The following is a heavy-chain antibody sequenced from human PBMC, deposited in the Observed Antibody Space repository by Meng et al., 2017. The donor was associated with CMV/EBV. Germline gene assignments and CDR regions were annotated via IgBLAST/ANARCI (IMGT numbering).Heavy chain of an antibody. J-gene: IGHJ4*02. V-gene: IGHV1-2*02. CDR2: VNSNNDAT. D-gene: IGHD6-19*01. CDR1: GFTFSDYY. Sequence: HGQLGQSAPEWKKPGASVKVSCTTSGFTFSDYYIHWVRQAPGQWLEWMGWVNSNNDATNYARKFQGRVSMTRDTSISTAHMELSRLMSDDTAVYYCVRSSGWSLFDYWGQGTLVTVSS. CDR3: VRSSGWSLFDY.